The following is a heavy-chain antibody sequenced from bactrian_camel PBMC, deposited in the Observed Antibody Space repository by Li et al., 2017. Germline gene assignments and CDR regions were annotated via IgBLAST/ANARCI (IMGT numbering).Heavy chain of an antibody. Sequence: VQLVESGGGSVQAEGSLMLSCEYTHNSNCMGWFRQAPGKEREGVAAIDSDGSTSYADSVKGRFTISKDNAKKTLYLQMDSLKPEDTGMYYCAADTTAAVVAGTCIIGSGGVWGQGTQFTVS. CDR1: HNSNC. CDR2: IDSDGST. CDR3: AADTTAAVVAGTCIIGSGGV. D-gene: IGHD6*01. V-gene: IGHV3S53*01. J-gene: IGHJ4*01.